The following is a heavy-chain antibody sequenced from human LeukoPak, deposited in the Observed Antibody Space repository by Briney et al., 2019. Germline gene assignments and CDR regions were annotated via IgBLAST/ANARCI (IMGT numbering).Heavy chain of an antibody. J-gene: IGHJ6*03. CDR2: IYNSGST. CDR3: ARLITGGVYYMDV. D-gene: IGHD1-14*01. Sequence: RTSETLSLTCTVSGASISSSAWYWGWIRQPPGKGLEWIGIIYNSGSTYYNPSLKSRVTLSVDTSKNQFSLRLSSVTAADTAVYYCARLITGGVYYMDVWGKGTTVTVSS. CDR1: GASISSSAWY. V-gene: IGHV4-39*07.